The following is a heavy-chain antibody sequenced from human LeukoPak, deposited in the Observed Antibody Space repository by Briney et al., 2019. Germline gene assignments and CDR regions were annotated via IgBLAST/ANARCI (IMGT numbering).Heavy chain of an antibody. CDR1: GFTFNNYA. CDR3: AKDNPNWGSFDI. J-gene: IGHJ3*02. V-gene: IGHV3-43*02. Sequence: GGSLRLSCAASGFTFNNYAMHWVRQAPGKGLEWVSLISGDGGSTYYADSVKGRFTISRDNSNNSLYLQMNSLRPEGTALYYCAKDNPNWGSFDIWGQGTMVTVSS. D-gene: IGHD3-16*01. CDR2: ISGDGGST.